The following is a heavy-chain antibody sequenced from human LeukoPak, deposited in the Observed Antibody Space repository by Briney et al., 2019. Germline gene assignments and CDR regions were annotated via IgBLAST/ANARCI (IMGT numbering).Heavy chain of an antibody. J-gene: IGHJ5*02. V-gene: IGHV1-2*02. CDR2: INPNSGGT. Sequence: ASVKVSCKASGYTFTGYYMHWVRQAPGQGLEWMGWINPNSGGTNYAQKFQGRVTMTRNTSISTAYMELSSLRSEDTAVYFCARMDYYGSGNPNWFDPWGQGTLVTVSS. CDR1: GYTFTGYY. CDR3: ARMDYYGSGNPNWFDP. D-gene: IGHD3-10*01.